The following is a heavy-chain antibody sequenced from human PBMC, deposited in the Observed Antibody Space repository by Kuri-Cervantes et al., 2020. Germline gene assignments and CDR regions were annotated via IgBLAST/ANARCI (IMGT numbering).Heavy chain of an antibody. V-gene: IGHV3-9*01. J-gene: IGHJ3*02. D-gene: IGHD3-16*02. CDR3: AKDLTPRGVLHLGELSFPDAFDI. CDR1: GFTFDDYA. CDR2: ISWNSGSI. Sequence: SLKISCAASGFTFDDYAMHWVRQAPGKGLEWVSGISWNSGSIGYADSVRGRFTISRDNAKNSLYLQMNSLRAEDTALYYCAKDLTPRGVLHLGELSFPDAFDIWGQGTMVTVSS.